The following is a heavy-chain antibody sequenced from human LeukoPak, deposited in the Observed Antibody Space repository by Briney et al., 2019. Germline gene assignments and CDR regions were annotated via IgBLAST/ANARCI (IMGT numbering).Heavy chain of an antibody. CDR2: ISWNSGSI. J-gene: IGHJ6*02. Sequence: GGSLRLSCAASGFTFDDYAMHWVRQAPGKGLEWVSGISWNSGSIGYADSVKGRFTISRDNAKNSLYLQMNSLRAEDTALYYCAKGAGGGRPAPYYYYGMDVWGQGTTVTVSS. CDR1: GFTFDDYA. D-gene: IGHD3-16*01. V-gene: IGHV3-9*01. CDR3: AKGAGGGRPAPYYYYGMDV.